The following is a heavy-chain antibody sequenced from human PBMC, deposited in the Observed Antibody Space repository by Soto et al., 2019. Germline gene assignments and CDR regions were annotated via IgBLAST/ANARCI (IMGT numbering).Heavy chain of an antibody. CDR3: LLSLLAPHPNIDF. Sequence: PGGSLRLSCAAFGFTFSSYAMSWVRQAPGKGLEWVSAVTGSGGSTYYVDSVKGRFTISRDNSKNMLYLQMNSLRAEDTAIYYCLLSLLAPHPNIDFWGPGTLVTVFS. D-gene: IGHD3-22*01. V-gene: IGHV3-23*01. J-gene: IGHJ4*02. CDR1: GFTFSSYA. CDR2: VTGSGGST.